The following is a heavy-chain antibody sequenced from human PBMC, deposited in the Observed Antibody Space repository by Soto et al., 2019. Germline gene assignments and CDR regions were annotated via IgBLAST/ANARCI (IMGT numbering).Heavy chain of an antibody. J-gene: IGHJ6*02. CDR3: ARLDCLSTSCYSYYYGMDV. Sequence: QVQLVQSGAEVKKPGASVKVSCKASGYTFTSYDINWVRQATGQGLEWMGWMNPNSGNTGYAQKFQGRVTMTRNTXXSXAXXQLSSLRSEDTDEYYCARLDCLSTSCYSYYYGMDVWGQGTTVTVSS. CDR1: GYTFTSYD. CDR2: MNPNSGNT. D-gene: IGHD2-2*02. V-gene: IGHV1-8*01.